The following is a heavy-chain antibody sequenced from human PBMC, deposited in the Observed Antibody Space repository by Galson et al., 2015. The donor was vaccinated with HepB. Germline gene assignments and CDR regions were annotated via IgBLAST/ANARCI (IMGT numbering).Heavy chain of an antibody. D-gene: IGHD5-12*01. CDR3: ARGGGWLREFDY. CDR2: ISSSGSNM. CDR1: GFSFNSYS. V-gene: IGHV3-21*01. J-gene: IGHJ4*02. Sequence: SLRLSCAASGFSFNSYSMNWLRQAPGKGLEWISSISSSGSNMYNRDSVRGRFTISRDNAKNSLYLQMNSLSAEDTAVYYCARGGGWLREFDYWGQGTLVTVSS.